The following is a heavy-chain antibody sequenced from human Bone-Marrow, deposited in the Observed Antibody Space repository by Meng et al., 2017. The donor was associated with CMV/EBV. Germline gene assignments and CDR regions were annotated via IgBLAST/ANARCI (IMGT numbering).Heavy chain of an antibody. D-gene: IGHD3-22*01. CDR1: GFTFSSYG. V-gene: IGHV3-73*01. CDR3: TRHGGYDSSGYYVH. J-gene: IGHJ4*02. Sequence: GESLKISCAASGFTFSSYGMHWVRQASGKGLEWVGRIRSKANSYATAYAASVKGRFTISRDDSKNTAYLQMNSLKTEDTAVYYCTRHGGYDSSGYYVHWGQGTRVTVSS. CDR2: IRSKANSYAT.